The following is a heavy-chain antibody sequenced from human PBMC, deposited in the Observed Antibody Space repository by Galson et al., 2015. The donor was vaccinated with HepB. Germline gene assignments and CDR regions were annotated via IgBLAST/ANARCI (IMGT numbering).Heavy chain of an antibody. CDR2: IGTAGDT. J-gene: IGHJ4*02. CDR1: GFTFSSYD. CDR3: ARVGEGGVIDY. D-gene: IGHD2-8*02. V-gene: IGHV3-13*01. Sequence: SLRLSCAASGFTFSSYDMHWVRQATGKGLEWVSAIGTAGDTYYPGSVKGRFTISRENAKNSLYLQMNSLRAGDTAVYYCARVGEGGVIDYWGQGTLVTVSS.